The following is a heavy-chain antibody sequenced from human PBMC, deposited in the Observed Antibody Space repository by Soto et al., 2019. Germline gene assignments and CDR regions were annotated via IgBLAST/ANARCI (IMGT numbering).Heavy chain of an antibody. D-gene: IGHD3-10*01. J-gene: IGHJ3*02. CDR3: AREGSRGFFAMFAFDI. CDR2: IDQSGST. CDR1: GGSFSGYY. V-gene: IGHV4-34*01. Sequence: SETLSLTCAVYGGSFSGYYWNWLRQPPGEGLEWIGKIDQSGSTNYNPSLKSRVTMSVDTSRSQFSLKLTSVTAMDTAVYYCAREGSRGFFAMFAFDIWGQGTMVTVSS.